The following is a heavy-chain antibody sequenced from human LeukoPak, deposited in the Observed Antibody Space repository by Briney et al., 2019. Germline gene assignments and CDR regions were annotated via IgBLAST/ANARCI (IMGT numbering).Heavy chain of an antibody. CDR2: MEYDGSEK. V-gene: IGHV3-7*01. CDR1: GFTFSSYW. J-gene: IGHJ4*02. CDR3: ARDIEAAGLFLDY. D-gene: IGHD6-13*01. Sequence: GGSLRLSCAASGFTFSSYWMSWVRQAPGKGLEWVANMEYDGSEKYYVDSVEGRFTISRDSAKNSLYLQMNSLRAEDTAVYYCARDIEAAGLFLDYWGQGTLVTVSS.